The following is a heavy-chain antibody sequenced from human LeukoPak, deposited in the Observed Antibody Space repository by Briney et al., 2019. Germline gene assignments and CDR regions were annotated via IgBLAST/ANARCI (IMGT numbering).Heavy chain of an antibody. Sequence: ASVKVSCKASGYSFTSHDINWVRQATGQGLEWMGWMNPNSGNTGYAQKFQDRVTMARNTSISTAYLELSSLGSEDTAMYYCASALKRGSAGTLIDHWGQGTLVTVSS. J-gene: IGHJ4*02. CDR1: GYSFTSHD. D-gene: IGHD6-13*01. V-gene: IGHV1-8*01. CDR3: ASALKRGSAGTLIDH. CDR2: MNPNSGNT.